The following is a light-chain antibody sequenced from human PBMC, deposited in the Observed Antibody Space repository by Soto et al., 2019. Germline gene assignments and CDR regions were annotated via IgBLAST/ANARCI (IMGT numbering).Light chain of an antibody. J-gene: IGKJ1*01. CDR1: QSVLHSSNNKNY. Sequence: DIVMTQSPDSLAVSLGERATINCKSGQSVLHSSNNKNYLAWYQQKPGQPPKLLIYWASSRESGVPDRFSGSASGTDFTLTISSLQAEDVAVYFCQQYYGTPWTFGQGTKVDIK. CDR2: WAS. CDR3: QQYYGTPWT. V-gene: IGKV4-1*01.